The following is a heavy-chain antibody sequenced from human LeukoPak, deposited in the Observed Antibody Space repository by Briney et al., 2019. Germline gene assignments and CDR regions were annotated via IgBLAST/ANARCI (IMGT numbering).Heavy chain of an antibody. D-gene: IGHD6-19*01. CDR3: ARSLAKSGWYPPYFDY. J-gene: IGHJ4*02. V-gene: IGHV3-74*01. CDR1: GFTFSSYW. Sequence: PGGSLRLSCAASGFTFSSYWMHWVRQAPGKGLVWVSRINSDGSSTSYADSVKGRFTISRDNAKNTLYLQMNSLRAEDTAVYYCARSLAKSGWYPPYFDYWGQGTLVTVSS. CDR2: INSDGSST.